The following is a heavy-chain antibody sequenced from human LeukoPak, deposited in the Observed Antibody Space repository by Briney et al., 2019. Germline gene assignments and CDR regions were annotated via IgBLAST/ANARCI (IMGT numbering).Heavy chain of an antibody. CDR1: GFTFSSYA. Sequence: GGSLRVSCAASGFTFSSYAMSWVRQAPGKGLEWVSAISGSGGSTYYADSVKGRFTISRDNSKNTLYLQMNSLRAEDTAVYYCAKSRAKRYSGYDFCDYWGQGTLVTVSS. V-gene: IGHV3-23*01. CDR2: ISGSGGST. J-gene: IGHJ4*02. D-gene: IGHD5-12*01. CDR3: AKSRAKRYSGYDFCDY.